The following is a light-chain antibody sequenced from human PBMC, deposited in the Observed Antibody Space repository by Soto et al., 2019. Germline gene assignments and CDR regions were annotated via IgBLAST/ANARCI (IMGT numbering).Light chain of an antibody. CDR2: EVS. Sequence: QSVLTQPPSASGSPGQSVTISCTGTSSDVGGYNYVSWYQQHPGKAPKLMIYEVSKRPSGVPDRFSGSKSGNTASLTVSGHQAEDEADYYCSSYAGSSVVFGGGTKLTVL. CDR1: SSDVGGYNY. J-gene: IGLJ2*01. CDR3: SSYAGSSVV. V-gene: IGLV2-8*01.